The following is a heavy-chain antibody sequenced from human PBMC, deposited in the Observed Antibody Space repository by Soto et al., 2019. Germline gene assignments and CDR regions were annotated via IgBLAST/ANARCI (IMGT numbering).Heavy chain of an antibody. CDR1: GYTFTSYA. V-gene: IGHV7-4-1*01. Sequence: GASVKVSCKASGYTFTSYAMNWVRQAPGQGLEWMGWINTNTGNPTYAQGFTGRFVFSLDTSVSTAYLQICSLKAEDTAVYYCARDSDSSGYYYYWFDPWGQGTLVTVSS. J-gene: IGHJ5*02. CDR2: INTNTGNP. CDR3: ARDSDSSGYYYYWFDP. D-gene: IGHD3-22*01.